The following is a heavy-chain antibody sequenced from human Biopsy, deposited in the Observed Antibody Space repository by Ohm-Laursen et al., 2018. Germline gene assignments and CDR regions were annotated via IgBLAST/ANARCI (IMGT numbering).Heavy chain of an antibody. V-gene: IGHV3-23*01. CDR3: AKPADSYGSEFYFDY. CDR1: GFTFSSYA. J-gene: IGHJ4*02. Sequence: GSLRLSCAAFGFTFSSYAMTWVRQAPGKGLEWVSVINTSGGSTHYAVSVKGRFTISRDNSKNTLYLRMNSLRAEGTAVYYCAKPADSYGSEFYFDYWGQGTLVTVSS. CDR2: INTSGGST. D-gene: IGHD4-17*01.